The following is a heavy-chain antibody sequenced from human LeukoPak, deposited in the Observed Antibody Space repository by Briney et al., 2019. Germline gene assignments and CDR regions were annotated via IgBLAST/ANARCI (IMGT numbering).Heavy chain of an antibody. CDR3: ARSFPTVTTAPFDY. Sequence: PSETLSLTCAVYGGSFSGYYWSWIRQPPGKGLEWIGEINHSGSTNYNPSLKSRVTISVDTSKNQFSLKLSSVTAADTAVYYCARSFPTVTTAPFDYWGQGTLVTVSS. CDR1: GGSFSGYY. J-gene: IGHJ4*02. CDR2: INHSGST. D-gene: IGHD4-17*01. V-gene: IGHV4-34*01.